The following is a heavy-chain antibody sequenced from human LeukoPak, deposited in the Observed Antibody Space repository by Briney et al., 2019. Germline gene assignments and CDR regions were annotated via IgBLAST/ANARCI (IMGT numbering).Heavy chain of an antibody. V-gene: IGHV5-51*01. CDR1: GYSLTSYW. CDR3: ARLRTGLSYDRSGYHAIGS. Sequence: GESLKISFKGSGYSLTSYWIGWVRQMPGKGLEWMGIIYPGDSDTRYSPSFQGQVTISADKSISTAYLQWSSLKASDTAMYYCARLRTGLSYDRSGYHAIGSCGQGTLVTVSS. D-gene: IGHD3-22*01. CDR2: IYPGDSDT. J-gene: IGHJ5*01.